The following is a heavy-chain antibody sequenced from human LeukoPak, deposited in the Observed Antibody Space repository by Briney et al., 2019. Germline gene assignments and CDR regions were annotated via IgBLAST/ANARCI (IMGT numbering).Heavy chain of an antibody. CDR1: GFTFSSYG. CDR2: ISSSGGSI. Sequence: GGTLRLSCAASGFTFSSYGMSWVRQAPGKGLEWVSSISSSGGSIHYSDSVKGRFTISRDNSKSTLYLQIHSLRAEDTAIYFCAKDQGSSSWYFPFDYWGRGTRVTVSS. D-gene: IGHD6-13*01. J-gene: IGHJ4*02. V-gene: IGHV3-23*01. CDR3: AKDQGSSSWYFPFDY.